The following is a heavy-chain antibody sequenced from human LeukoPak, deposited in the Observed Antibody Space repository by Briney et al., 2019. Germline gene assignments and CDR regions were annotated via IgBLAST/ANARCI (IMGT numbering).Heavy chain of an antibody. CDR1: GGSISSGGYY. Sequence: SQTLSLTCTVSGGSISSGGYYWSWIRQHPGKGLEWIGEINHSGSTNYNPSLKSRVTISVDTSKNQFSLKLSSVTAADTAVYYCARGAQEENKHLDYWGQGTLVTVSS. CDR2: INHSGST. CDR3: ARGAQEENKHLDY. D-gene: IGHD1/OR15-1a*01. J-gene: IGHJ4*02. V-gene: IGHV4-31*03.